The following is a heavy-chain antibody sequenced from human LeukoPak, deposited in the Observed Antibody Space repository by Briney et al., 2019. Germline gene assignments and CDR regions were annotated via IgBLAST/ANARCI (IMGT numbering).Heavy chain of an antibody. CDR2: ISYDGSNK. Sequence: GRSLRLSCAASGFTFSSYGMHWVRQAPGKGLEWVAVISYDGSNKYYADSVKGRFTISRDNSKNTLYLQMNSLRAEDTAVYYCAKDLSLDSYGDDYYGMDVWGQGITVTVSS. V-gene: IGHV3-30*18. CDR3: AKDLSLDSYGDDYYGMDV. D-gene: IGHD5-18*01. J-gene: IGHJ6*02. CDR1: GFTFSSYG.